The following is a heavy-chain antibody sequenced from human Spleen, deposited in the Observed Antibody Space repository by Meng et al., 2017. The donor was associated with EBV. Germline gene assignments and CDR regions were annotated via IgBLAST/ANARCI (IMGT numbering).Heavy chain of an antibody. D-gene: IGHD4-23*01. CDR2: INYSGST. J-gene: IGHJ4*02. CDR3: ARYYGANGDFYY. V-gene: IGHV4-61*01. Sequence: LQGSVHGLLNRVGTCTVCCAFYRGAVSSGSYFWTWIRQPPGKGLDWIGHINYSGSTKYHPALESLVTMSADTSKTQFSLKLSSVTAADTVVYYCARYYGANGDFYYWGQGNLVTVSS. CDR1: RGAVSSGSYF.